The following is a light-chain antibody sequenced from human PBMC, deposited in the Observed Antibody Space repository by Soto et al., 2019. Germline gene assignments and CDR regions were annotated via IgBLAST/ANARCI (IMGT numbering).Light chain of an antibody. CDR2: EVT. CDR1: SSDVGGYNY. J-gene: IGLJ2*01. Sequence: SALTQPASVSGSPGQSITISCTGTSSDVGGYNYVSWFQQSPGKAPKVMIYEVTNRPSGVSNRFSGSKSGNTASLTISGLQAEDEADYYCSSYTSSNTLIFGGGTQLTVL. CDR3: SSYTSSNTLI. V-gene: IGLV2-14*01.